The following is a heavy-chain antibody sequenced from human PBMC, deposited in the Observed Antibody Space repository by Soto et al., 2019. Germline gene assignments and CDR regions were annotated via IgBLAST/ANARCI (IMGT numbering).Heavy chain of an antibody. D-gene: IGHD5-18*01. J-gene: IGHJ4*02. CDR2: IYSGGSA. Sequence: VQLVESGGGLVQPGGYLRLSCTASGFTVSSTYMSWVRQAPGNGLEWVSVIYSGGSAYYADYVKGRFTISRDNSKNTLYLQMNSLRAEDTAVYYCARHGYSYGGGYFDYWGQGTLVTVSS. CDR3: ARHGYSYGGGYFDY. CDR1: GFTVSSTY. V-gene: IGHV3-66*04.